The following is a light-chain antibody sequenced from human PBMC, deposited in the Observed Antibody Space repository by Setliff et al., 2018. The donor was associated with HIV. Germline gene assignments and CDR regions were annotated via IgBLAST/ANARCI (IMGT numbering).Light chain of an antibody. V-gene: IGLV2-23*02. J-gene: IGLJ1*01. CDR1: NIGSKS. Sequence: LTQPPSVSVAPGKTARITCGGNNIGSKSVSWYQQSPGKAPQVMIYDVNKRPSGVSNRFSGSKSGNTASLTISGLQAEDEADYFCCSYSGSRGVFGTGTKVTVL. CDR3: CSYSGSRGV. CDR2: DVN.